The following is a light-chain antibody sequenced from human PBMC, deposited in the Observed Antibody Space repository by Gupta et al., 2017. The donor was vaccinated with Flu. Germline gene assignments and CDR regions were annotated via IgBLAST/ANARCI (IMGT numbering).Light chain of an antibody. CDR3: QQYGRASLT. V-gene: IGKV3-20*01. J-gene: IGKJ5*01. CDR2: DGS. Sequence: IVLTQSPCTLSLSPGERATLSCRASQSVKGTYLAWYQQKAGQGPRLVMYDGSTWATGVPDRFSGSGSGKEFTLTINRLDPEDFAVYYCQQYGRASLTFGPGTLLEIK. CDR1: QSVKGTY.